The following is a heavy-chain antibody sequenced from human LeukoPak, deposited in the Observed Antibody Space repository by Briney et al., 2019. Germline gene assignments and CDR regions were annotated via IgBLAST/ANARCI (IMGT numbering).Heavy chain of an antibody. V-gene: IGHV4-59*01. J-gene: IGHJ4*02. Sequence: SETLSLTCTVSGGSITTYYWTWIRQTPDKGLQFIGSFYHTGSTNYYPSLVSAVTISEDTSKNQISLELRSVTAADTAVHYCATSIGWPNVFDHWGQGILVTVSP. CDR1: GGSITTYY. CDR2: FYHTGST. D-gene: IGHD2-21*01. CDR3: ATSIGWPNVFDH.